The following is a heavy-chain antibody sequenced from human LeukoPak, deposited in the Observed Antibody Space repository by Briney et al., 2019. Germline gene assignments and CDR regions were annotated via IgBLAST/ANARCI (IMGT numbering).Heavy chain of an antibody. D-gene: IGHD6-6*01. V-gene: IGHV3-23*01. Sequence: GGSLRLSCAASGFTFSSYAMSWIRQAPGKGLEWVSAISGSGGSTYYADSVKGRFTISRDNSKNTLYLQMNSLRAEDTAVYYCAKDFAIPARPGGAWFDPWGQGTLVTVSS. CDR2: ISGSGGST. CDR3: AKDFAIPARPGGAWFDP. J-gene: IGHJ5*02. CDR1: GFTFSSYA.